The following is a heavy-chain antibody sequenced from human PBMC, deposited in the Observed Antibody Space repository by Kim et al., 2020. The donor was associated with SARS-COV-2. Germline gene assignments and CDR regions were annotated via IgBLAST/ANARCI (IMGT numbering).Heavy chain of an antibody. Sequence: STYYADSVEGRFTISRDDSKNTVYLQMNSLRAEDTALYFCAREPSTYFDYWGQGTLVTVSS. V-gene: IGHV3-66*01. CDR2: ST. J-gene: IGHJ4*02. CDR3: AREPSTYFDY.